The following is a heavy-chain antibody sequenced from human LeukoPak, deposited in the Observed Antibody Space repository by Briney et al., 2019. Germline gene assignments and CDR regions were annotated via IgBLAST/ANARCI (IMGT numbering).Heavy chain of an antibody. Sequence: PSETLSLTCAVYGGSFSGYYWSWIRQPPGKGLEWIGEINHSGSTNYNPSLKSRVTISVDTSKNQFSLKLSSVTAADTAVYYCARGFGYCTYGVCYTVFRPPYFDYWGQGTLVTVSS. J-gene: IGHJ4*02. CDR3: ARGFGYCTYGVCYTVFRPPYFDY. CDR2: INHSGST. CDR1: GGSFSGYY. V-gene: IGHV4-34*01. D-gene: IGHD2-8*01.